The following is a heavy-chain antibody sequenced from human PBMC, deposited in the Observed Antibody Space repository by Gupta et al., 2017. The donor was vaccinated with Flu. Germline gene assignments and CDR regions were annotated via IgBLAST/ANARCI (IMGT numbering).Heavy chain of an antibody. J-gene: IGHJ3*02. D-gene: IGHD3-22*01. V-gene: IGHV3-23*01. Sequence: EVQLLESGGGLVQPGGSLRLSCAASGFIFSSYAMSWVRQAPGKGLEWVSAISGGSTSTYYADSVKGRFTISRDNPRNTLYLQMNSLRGEDTAVYYCAKDRAAAYYYDSSGYYRIHDAFDIWGQGTMVTVSS. CDR1: GFIFSSYA. CDR3: AKDRAAAYYYDSSGYYRIHDAFDI. CDR2: ISGGSTST.